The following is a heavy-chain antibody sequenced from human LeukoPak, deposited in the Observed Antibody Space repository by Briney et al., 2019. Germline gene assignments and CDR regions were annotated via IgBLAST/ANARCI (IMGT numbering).Heavy chain of an antibody. D-gene: IGHD6-19*01. V-gene: IGHV3-23*01. Sequence: PGGSLRLSCAASGFTFSDYYMSWIRQAPGKGLEWVSAISGSGGSTYYADSVKGRFTISRDNSKNTLYLQMNSLRAEDTAVYYCAKVGQWLLNFDYWGQGTLVTVSS. CDR1: GFTFSDYY. CDR2: ISGSGGST. CDR3: AKVGQWLLNFDY. J-gene: IGHJ4*02.